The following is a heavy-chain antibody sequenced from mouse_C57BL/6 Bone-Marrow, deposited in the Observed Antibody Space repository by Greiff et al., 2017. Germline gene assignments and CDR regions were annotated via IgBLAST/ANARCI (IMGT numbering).Heavy chain of an antibody. D-gene: IGHD2-5*01. V-gene: IGHV14-3*01. CDR2: IDPANGNT. CDR3: ARYYSNFYYAMDY. CDR1: GFNIKNTY. J-gene: IGHJ4*01. Sequence: EVMLVESVAELVRPGASVKLSCTASGFNIKNTYMHWVKQRPEQGLEWIGRIDPANGNTKYAPKFPGKATITADTSSNTAYLQLSSLTSEDTAIYYCARYYSNFYYAMDYWGQGTSVTVSS.